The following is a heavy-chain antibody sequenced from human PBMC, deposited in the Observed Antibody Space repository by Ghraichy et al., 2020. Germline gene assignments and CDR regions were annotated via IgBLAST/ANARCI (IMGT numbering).Heavy chain of an antibody. CDR2: INHSGST. D-gene: IGHD6-19*01. J-gene: IGHJ6*03. CDR3: ARGQQWLIKPYYYYYYMDV. V-gene: IGHV4-34*01. CDR1: GGSFSGYY. Sequence: ETLSLTCAVYGGSFSGYYWSWIRQPPGKGLEWIGEINHSGSTNYNPSLKSRVTISVDTSKNQFSLKLSSVTAADTAVYYCARGQQWLIKPYYYYYYMDVWGKGTTVTVSS.